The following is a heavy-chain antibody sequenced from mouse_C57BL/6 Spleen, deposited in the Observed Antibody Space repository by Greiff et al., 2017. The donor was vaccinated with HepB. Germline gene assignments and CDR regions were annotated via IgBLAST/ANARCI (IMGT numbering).Heavy chain of an antibody. D-gene: IGHD1-1*01. CDR1: GYTFTDYN. J-gene: IGHJ2*01. CDR2: INPNNGGT. Sequence: DVQLQESGPELVKPGASVKMSCKASGYTFTDYNMHWVKQSHGKSLEWIGYINPNNGGTSYNQKFKGKATLTVNKSSSTAYMELRSLTSEDSAVYYCARGYYYGSGDYWGQGTTLTVSS. CDR3: ARGYYYGSGDY. V-gene: IGHV1-22*01.